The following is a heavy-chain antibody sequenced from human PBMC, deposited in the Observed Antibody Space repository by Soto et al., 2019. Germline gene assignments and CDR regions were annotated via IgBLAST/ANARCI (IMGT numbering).Heavy chain of an antibody. D-gene: IGHD1-26*01. CDR3: ARDTRGWEYGSNFDY. CDR2: INSADGDT. Sequence: QVQLVQSGAEVQKPGASVKVSCKASGYTFTDYYIHWLRQAPGQGLEWIGIINSADGDTHYAQRIRDRVTMTRETSTTTLFMELSSLGSEDTAIYYCARDTRGWEYGSNFDYWGQGTLVTVSS. V-gene: IGHV1-46*01. CDR1: GYTFTDYY. J-gene: IGHJ4*02.